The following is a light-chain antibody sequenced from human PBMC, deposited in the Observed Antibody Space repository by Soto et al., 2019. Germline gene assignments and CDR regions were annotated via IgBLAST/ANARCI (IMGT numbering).Light chain of an antibody. Sequence: IVMTQSPTTLSVSPGGRATLSCRASQSISDTLAWYQQKPGQAPRLLIHGASTRATGFPARFSGSGSGTDFTLTISSLQSEDFAVYYCQQYNNLPWTFGQGTKV. CDR2: GAS. V-gene: IGKV3-15*01. CDR1: QSISDT. J-gene: IGKJ1*01. CDR3: QQYNNLPWT.